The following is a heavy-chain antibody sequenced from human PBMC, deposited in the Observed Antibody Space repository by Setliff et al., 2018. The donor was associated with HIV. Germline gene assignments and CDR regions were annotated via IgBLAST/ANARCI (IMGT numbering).Heavy chain of an antibody. V-gene: IGHV4-31*01. CDR1: GDSITSGNFF. J-gene: IGHJ3*02. Sequence: SETLSLTCTVSGDSITSGNFFWSWIRQSPGKGLEWIGYIYFSGSATHNPTLKSPVSISVDTSKNQFYLTISSVTAADTAVYYCARPRYTYGTPPAFDIWGRGTVVTVSS. D-gene: IGHD5-18*01. CDR2: IYFSGSA. CDR3: ARPRYTYGTPPAFDI.